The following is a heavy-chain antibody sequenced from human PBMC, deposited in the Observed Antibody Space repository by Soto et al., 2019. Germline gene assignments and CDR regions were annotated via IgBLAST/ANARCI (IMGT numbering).Heavy chain of an antibody. V-gene: IGHV1-18*01. CDR1: GYTFTSYG. D-gene: IGHD3-10*01. J-gene: IGHJ4*02. CDR2: ISAYNGNT. CDR3: AGEYYYGSGPWY. Sequence: ASVKVSCKASGYTFTSYGISWVRQAPGQGLQWMGWISAYNGNTNYAQKLQGRVTMTTDTSTSTAYMELRSLRSDDTAVYYCAGEYYYGSGPWYWXQGSLVTVAS.